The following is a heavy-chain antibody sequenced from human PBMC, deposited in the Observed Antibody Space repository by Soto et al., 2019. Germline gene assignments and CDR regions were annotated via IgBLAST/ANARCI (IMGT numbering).Heavy chain of an antibody. CDR1: GYTFTSYA. CDR2: INAGNGNT. Sequence: ASVKVSCKASGYTFTSYAMHWVRQAPGQRLEWMGWINAGNGNTKYSQKFQGRVTITRDTSASTAYMELSSLRSEDTAVYYCARYSSSWYIYYAMDVWGQGTTVTVSS. CDR3: ARYSSSWYIYYAMDV. D-gene: IGHD6-13*01. V-gene: IGHV1-3*01. J-gene: IGHJ6*02.